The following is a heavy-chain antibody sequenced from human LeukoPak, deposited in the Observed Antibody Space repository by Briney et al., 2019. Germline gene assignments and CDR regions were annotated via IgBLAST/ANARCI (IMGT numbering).Heavy chain of an antibody. V-gene: IGHV4-59*01. D-gene: IGHD2-8*01. Sequence: SETLSLTCTVSGGSISSYYWSWIRQPPGKGLEWIGYIYYSGSTNYNPSLKSRVTISVDTSKNQFSLKLSSGTAADTAVYYCASASYCTNGVCPFYFDYWGQGTLVTVSS. CDR3: ASASYCTNGVCPFYFDY. CDR2: IYYSGST. J-gene: IGHJ4*02. CDR1: GGSISSYY.